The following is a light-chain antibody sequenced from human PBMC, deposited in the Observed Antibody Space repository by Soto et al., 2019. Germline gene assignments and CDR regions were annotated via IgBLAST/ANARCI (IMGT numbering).Light chain of an antibody. V-gene: IGKV3-11*01. CDR1: QSVDSF. Sequence: EIVLTQSPASLSLSPGERATLSCRASQSVDSFLAWYQQKPGRTPRLLIYDTSNRATGIPARFSGSGSGTDFTLTISRLEPEDFAVYYCQQYDSSPPFGQGTKVEIK. J-gene: IGKJ1*01. CDR2: DTS. CDR3: QQYDSSPP.